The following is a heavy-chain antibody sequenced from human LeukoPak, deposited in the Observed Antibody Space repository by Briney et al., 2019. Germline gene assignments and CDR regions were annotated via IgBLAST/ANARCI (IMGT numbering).Heavy chain of an antibody. D-gene: IGHD3-10*01. J-gene: IGHJ4*02. CDR1: GFSFKDYA. CDR3: AKDGRYYGSGSYSLPDY. Sequence: GGSLRLSCAASGFSFKDYAMHWVRQAPGKGLEWVSLISWDGGSTYYADSVKGRFTISRDNSKNSLYLQMNSLRGEDTALYYCAKDGRYYGSGSYSLPDYWGQGTLVTVSS. V-gene: IGHV3-43D*03. CDR2: ISWDGGST.